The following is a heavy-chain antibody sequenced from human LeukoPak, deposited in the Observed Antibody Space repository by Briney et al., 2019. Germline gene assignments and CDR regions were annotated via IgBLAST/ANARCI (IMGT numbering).Heavy chain of an antibody. Sequence: GASVKVSCKASGYTFTSYYMHWVRQAPGQGLEWMGIINPSGGSTSYAQKFQGRVTMTRDMSTSTVYMELSSLRSEDTAVYYCARTGYCSGGSCYSLGYFDYWGQGTLVTVSS. CDR3: ARTGYCSGGSCYSLGYFDY. V-gene: IGHV1-46*01. D-gene: IGHD2-15*01. CDR2: INPSGGST. CDR1: GYTFTSYY. J-gene: IGHJ4*02.